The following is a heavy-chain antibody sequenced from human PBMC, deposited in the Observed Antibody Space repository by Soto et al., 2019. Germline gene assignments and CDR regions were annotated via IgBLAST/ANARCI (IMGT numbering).Heavy chain of an antibody. V-gene: IGHV3-21*01. D-gene: IGHD4-17*01. CDR1: GFTFSSYS. Sequence: GGSLRLSCAASGFTFSSYSMNWVRQAPGKGLEWVSSISSSSSYIYYADSVKGRFTISRDNAKNSLYLQMNSLRAEDTAVYYCARVTNYGDFLDPPKWYFDFWGRGTLVTVSS. CDR3: ARVTNYGDFLDPPKWYFDF. CDR2: ISSSSSYI. J-gene: IGHJ2*01.